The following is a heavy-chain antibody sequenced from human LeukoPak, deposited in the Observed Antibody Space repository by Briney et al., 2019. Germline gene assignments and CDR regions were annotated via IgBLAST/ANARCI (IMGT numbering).Heavy chain of an antibody. CDR1: GFTFDDYA. CDR3: AKSRPVGVSWFDP. Sequence: GGSLRLSCAASGFTFDDYAMHWVRQAPGKGLEWVSAISGSGGSTYYADSVKGRFTISRDNSKNTLYLQMNSLRAEDTAVYYCAKSRPVGVSWFDPWGQGTLVTVSS. V-gene: IGHV3-23*01. CDR2: ISGSGGST. D-gene: IGHD3-16*01. J-gene: IGHJ5*02.